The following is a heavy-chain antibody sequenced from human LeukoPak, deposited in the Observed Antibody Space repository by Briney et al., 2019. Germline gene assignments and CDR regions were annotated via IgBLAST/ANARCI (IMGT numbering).Heavy chain of an antibody. V-gene: IGHV3-35*02. CDR3: VRRGAHGSSGYYRPLRFDY. Sequence: GGSLRLSCAASGFTFSNSDMNWVHQAPGKGLEWVSGVSWNGSRTHYADSVKGQFIISRDNSRNTLYLQTNSLRAEDTAVYYCVRRGAHGSSGYYRPLRFDYWGQGTLVTVSS. D-gene: IGHD3-22*01. CDR1: GFTFSNSD. J-gene: IGHJ4*02. CDR2: VSWNGSRT.